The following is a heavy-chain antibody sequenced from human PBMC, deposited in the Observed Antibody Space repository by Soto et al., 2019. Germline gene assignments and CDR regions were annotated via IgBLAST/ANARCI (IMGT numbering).Heavy chain of an antibody. J-gene: IGHJ6*02. D-gene: IGHD5-12*01. CDR1: GYTFTGYY. Sequence: QVQLVQSGAEVKKPGASVKVSCKASGYTFTGYYMHWVRQAPGQGLEWMGWINPNSGGTNYAQKVQGWVNMTRDTSISKAYMELSRLRSDDTAVYYCARNEGDIVAMMRAEGYYYYGMDVWGQGTTVTVSS. V-gene: IGHV1-2*04. CDR3: ARNEGDIVAMMRAEGYYYYGMDV. CDR2: INPNSGGT.